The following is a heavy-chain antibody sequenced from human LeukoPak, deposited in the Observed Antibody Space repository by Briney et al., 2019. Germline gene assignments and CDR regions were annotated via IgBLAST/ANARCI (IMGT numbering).Heavy chain of an antibody. V-gene: IGHV4-4*07. D-gene: IGHD3-3*01. J-gene: IGHJ4*02. CDR1: GDSISDDY. CDR3: ARDLIWSGYDY. Sequence: NPSETLSLTCTVSGDSISDDYYTWMRQPAGKGLEWIGRIHSGGTTIYNPSLMSRVTLSIDKSKKHISLRLTSVTAADTAMYYCARDLIWSGYDYWGQGTLVTVSS. CDR2: IHSGGTT.